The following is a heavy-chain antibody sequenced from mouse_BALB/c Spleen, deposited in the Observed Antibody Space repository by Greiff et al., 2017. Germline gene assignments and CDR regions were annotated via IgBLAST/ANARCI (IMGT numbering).Heavy chain of an antibody. D-gene: IGHD1-1*01. CDR2: IRNKANGYTT. J-gene: IGHJ2*01. V-gene: IGHV7-3*02. CDR1: GFTFTDYY. CDR3: ARAHGSSYYFDY. Sequence: EVQLVESGGGLVQPGGSLRLSCATSGFTFTDYYMSWVRQPPGKALEWLGFIRNKANGYTTEYSASVKGRFTISRDNSQSILYLQMNTLRAEDSATYYCARAHGSSYYFDYWGQGTTLTVSS.